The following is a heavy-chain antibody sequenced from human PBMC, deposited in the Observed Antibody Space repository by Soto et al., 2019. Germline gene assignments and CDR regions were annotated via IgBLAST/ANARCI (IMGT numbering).Heavy chain of an antibody. J-gene: IGHJ5*02. Sequence: ASVKVSCTASGYTFSRYGIMWVRQAPGQGLEWMGWISAYNGNTNSAEKLRGRLTMTTDASTTTAYMELRSLRSDDTAIYYCARDQGFRVVINSNWFDPWGQGTLVTVSS. CDR1: GYTFSRYG. CDR2: ISAYNGNT. CDR3: ARDQGFRVVINSNWFDP. D-gene: IGHD2-21*01. V-gene: IGHV1-18*01.